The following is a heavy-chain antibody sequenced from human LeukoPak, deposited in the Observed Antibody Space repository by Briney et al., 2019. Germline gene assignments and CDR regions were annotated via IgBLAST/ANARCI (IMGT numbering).Heavy chain of an antibody. D-gene: IGHD6-6*01. Sequence: GRSLRLSCAASGFTFSDYGIHWVRQAPGQGLEWVALIWYDGSKKYYADSVKGRFTISRDNTKNTLYLQLNSLRADDTAVYYCARAHNSSSTFDLWGQGTLVTVSS. CDR2: IWYDGSKK. V-gene: IGHV3-33*01. CDR3: ARAHNSSSTFDL. CDR1: GFTFSDYG. J-gene: IGHJ4*02.